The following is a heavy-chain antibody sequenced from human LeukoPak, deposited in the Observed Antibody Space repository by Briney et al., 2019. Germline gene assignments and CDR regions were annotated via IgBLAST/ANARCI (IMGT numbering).Heavy chain of an antibody. J-gene: IGHJ4*02. V-gene: IGHV3-30*18. CDR1: GFTFSSYG. CDR3: AKDMENYYDSSGYSFDY. D-gene: IGHD3-22*01. Sequence: GGSLRLPCAASGFTFSSYGMHWVRQAPGKGLEWVAVISYDGSNKYYADSVKGRFTISRDNSKNTLYLQMNSLRAEDTAVYYCAKDMENYYDSSGYSFDYWGQGTLVTVSS. CDR2: ISYDGSNK.